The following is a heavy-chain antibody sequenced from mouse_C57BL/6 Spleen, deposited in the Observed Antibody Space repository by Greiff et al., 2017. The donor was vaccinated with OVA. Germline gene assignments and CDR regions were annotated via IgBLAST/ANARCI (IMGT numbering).Heavy chain of an antibody. V-gene: IGHV1-54*01. CDR1: GYAFTNYL. CDR2: INPGSGGT. J-gene: IGHJ4*01. D-gene: IGHD1-1*01. CDR3: ARSDTTVVATPYAMDY. Sequence: QVQLQQSGAELVRPGTSVKVSCKASGYAFTNYLIEWVKQRPGQGLEWIGVINPGSGGTNYNEKFKGKATLTADKSSSTAYMQLSSLTSEDSAVYFCARSDTTVVATPYAMDYWGQGTSVTVSS.